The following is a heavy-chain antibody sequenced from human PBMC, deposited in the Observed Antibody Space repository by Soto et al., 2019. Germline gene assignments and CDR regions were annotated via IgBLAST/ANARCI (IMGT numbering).Heavy chain of an antibody. J-gene: IGHJ4*02. CDR2: ISSSSSTI. CDR3: AREEAGAVDY. D-gene: IGHD3-10*01. V-gene: IGHV3-48*01. CDR1: GFTFSSYS. Sequence: PGGSLRLSCAASGFTFSSYSMNWVRQAPGKGLEWVSYISSSSSTIYYADSVKGRFTISRDNAKNSLYLQMNSLRAEDTAVYYCAREEAGAVDYWARGTLVTVSS.